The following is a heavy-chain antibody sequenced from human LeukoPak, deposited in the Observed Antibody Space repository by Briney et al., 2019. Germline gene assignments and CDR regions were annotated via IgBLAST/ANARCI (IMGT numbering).Heavy chain of an antibody. Sequence: GGSLRLSCTASGFTFSSCAMRWVRRAPGKGLEWVSAISGSGGSTYYADSVKGRITISRDNSKNTLYLQMNSLRAEDTTVYYCAKCIVVAPAATLGAFDIWGQGTMVTVSS. V-gene: IGHV3-23*01. D-gene: IGHD2-2*01. CDR3: AKCIVVAPAATLGAFDI. J-gene: IGHJ3*02. CDR2: ISGSGGST. CDR1: GFTFSSCA.